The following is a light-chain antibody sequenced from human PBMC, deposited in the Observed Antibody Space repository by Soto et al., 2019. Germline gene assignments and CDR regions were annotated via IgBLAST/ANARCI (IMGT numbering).Light chain of an antibody. J-gene: IGLJ3*02. CDR1: SSDVGSYNY. V-gene: IGLV2-14*01. Sequence: QSALAQPASVSGSPGQSITISCTGTSSDVGSYNYVSWYQHHPGKAPQLILYDVRDRPSGISNRFSGSKSGNTASLTISGLQAEDEAHYYCSSYTPTNTWVFGGGTKLTVL. CDR2: DVR. CDR3: SSYTPTNTWV.